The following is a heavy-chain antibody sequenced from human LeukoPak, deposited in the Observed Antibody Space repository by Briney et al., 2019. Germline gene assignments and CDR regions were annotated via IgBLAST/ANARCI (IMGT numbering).Heavy chain of an antibody. D-gene: IGHD5-18*01. Sequence: GGSLRLSCAASGFTFDDYVMHWVRQAPVKGLEWVSFISGDGGATYYADSAKGRFTISRDNGRKSLYLQMDSLRTEDTALYYCAKGGYTYGGRLFDYWGQGTLVTVSS. CDR3: AKGGYTYGGRLFDY. V-gene: IGHV3-43*02. J-gene: IGHJ4*02. CDR1: GFTFDDYV. CDR2: ISGDGGAT.